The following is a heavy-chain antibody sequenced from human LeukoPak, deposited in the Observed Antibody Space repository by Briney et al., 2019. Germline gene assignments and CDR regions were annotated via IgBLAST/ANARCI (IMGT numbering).Heavy chain of an antibody. Sequence: SEALSLTCTVSGDSMSSSSYYWAWIRQPPGKGLEWIGSIYYSGSTYYNPSLKSRVTISVDTSKNQFSLKLNSVTAADTAVYYCARLYSSGWSFDYWGQGTLVTVSS. J-gene: IGHJ4*02. CDR3: ARLYSSGWSFDY. CDR1: GDSMSSSSYY. CDR2: IYYSGST. V-gene: IGHV4-39*01. D-gene: IGHD6-19*01.